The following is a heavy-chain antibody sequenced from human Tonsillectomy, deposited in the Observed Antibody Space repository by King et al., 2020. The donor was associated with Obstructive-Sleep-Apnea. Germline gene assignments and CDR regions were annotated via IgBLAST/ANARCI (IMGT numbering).Heavy chain of an antibody. J-gene: IGHJ4*02. D-gene: IGHD3-10*01. Sequence: ITLKESGPTLVKPTQTLTLTCTVSGCSLSTSGVGVCWFRQPPGKALECSAPIYWDVDKRYSPSLKSRLTITKDTSKNQVVLTMTNMDPVDTATYYCAHSKTVRGVGDFDYWGQGTLVTVSS. CDR2: IYWDVDK. V-gene: IGHV2-5*02. CDR1: GCSLSTSGVG. CDR3: AHSKTVRGVGDFDY.